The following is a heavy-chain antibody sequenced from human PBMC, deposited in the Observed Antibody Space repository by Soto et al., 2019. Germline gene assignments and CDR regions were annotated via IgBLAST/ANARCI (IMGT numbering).Heavy chain of an antibody. J-gene: IGHJ5*02. Sequence: GASVKVSCKTSGYTLNTYGINWVRQAPGQGLELMGWISAYDGKTTYAEKFQGRVTLTTDTSTSTAYMELRSLRSDDTAIYYCARDPHEFWTSYWFDPWGQGTPVTVSS. CDR1: GYTLNTYG. D-gene: IGHD3-3*01. CDR2: ISAYDGKT. CDR3: ARDPHEFWTSYWFDP. V-gene: IGHV1-18*01.